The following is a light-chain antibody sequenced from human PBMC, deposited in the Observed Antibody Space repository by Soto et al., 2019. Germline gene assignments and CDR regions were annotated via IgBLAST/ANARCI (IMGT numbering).Light chain of an antibody. J-gene: IGKJ5*01. CDR1: ESISDW. Sequence: DMQLTQSPSTLSASVGDRVTITCRASESISDWLAWLQQKPGKAPKVLIYDASTLESGVPSRFSGSRSGTEFTLAISSLQPDDSATYYCQQANSFAITFGQGTRLEI. CDR3: QQANSFAIT. CDR2: DAS. V-gene: IGKV1-5*01.